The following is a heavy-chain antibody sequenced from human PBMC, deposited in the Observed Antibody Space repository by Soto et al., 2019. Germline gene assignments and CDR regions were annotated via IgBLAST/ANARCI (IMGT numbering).Heavy chain of an antibody. V-gene: IGHV3-30*18. CDR3: AKDGIYSANYGRYLDL. D-gene: IGHD1-26*01. J-gene: IGHJ2*01. Sequence: QVQLVESGGGVVQPGRSLRLSCAASGFTFSSYGMHWVRQAPGKGLEWVAVISYDGSKIYYADSVQGRLTISRDNSKNTLYLQMNSLRAEDTAIYYCAKDGIYSANYGRYLDLWGRGTLVTVSS. CDR1: GFTFSSYG. CDR2: ISYDGSKI.